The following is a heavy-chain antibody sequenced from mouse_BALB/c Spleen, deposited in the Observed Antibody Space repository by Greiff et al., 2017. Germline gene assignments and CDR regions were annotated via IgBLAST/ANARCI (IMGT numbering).Heavy chain of an antibody. D-gene: IGHD2-3*01. J-gene: IGHJ4*01. CDR2: INPYNDGT. V-gene: IGHV1-14*01. Sequence: EVQLQESGPELVKPGASVKMSCKASGYTFTSYVMHWVKQKPGQGLEWIGYINPYNDGTKYNEKFKGKATLTSDKSSSTAYMELSSLTSEDSAVYYCARWLLRGGYYAMDYWGQGTSVTVSS. CDR1: GYTFTSYV. CDR3: ARWLLRGGYYAMDY.